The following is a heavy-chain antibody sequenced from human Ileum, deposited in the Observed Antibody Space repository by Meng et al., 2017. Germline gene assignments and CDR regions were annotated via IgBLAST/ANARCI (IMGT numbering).Heavy chain of an antibody. D-gene: IGHD1-14*01. CDR3: VRDIGYEDIRTVHAYDL. CDR1: GFTFSDFA. CDR2: LSYDSTNE. V-gene: IGHV3-30*04. Sequence: GESLKISCAASGFTFSDFAMHWVRQAPGKGLEWVALLSYDSTNEKYADSVRGRFTITRDNSRNTLYLQMNSLRAEDTAVFYCVRDIGYEDIRTVHAYDLWGQGTMVTVSS. J-gene: IGHJ3*01.